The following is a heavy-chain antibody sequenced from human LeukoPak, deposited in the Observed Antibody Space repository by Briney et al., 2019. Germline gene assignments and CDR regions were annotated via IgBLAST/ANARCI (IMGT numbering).Heavy chain of an antibody. D-gene: IGHD2-15*01. Sequence: ETLFLTCTVSGGSISSYYWSWIRQPPGKGLEWIGYIYYSGSTNYNPSLKSRVTISVDTSKNQFSLKLSSVTAADTAVYYCAREDPQRYCSGGSCLRYGMDVWGQGTTVTVSS. J-gene: IGHJ6*02. CDR1: GGSISSYY. V-gene: IGHV4-59*01. CDR2: IYYSGST. CDR3: AREDPQRYCSGGSCLRYGMDV.